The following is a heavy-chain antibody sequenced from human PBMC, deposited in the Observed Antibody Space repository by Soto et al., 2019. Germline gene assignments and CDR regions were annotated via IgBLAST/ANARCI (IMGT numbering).Heavy chain of an antibody. J-gene: IGHJ4*02. V-gene: IGHV4-31*01. CDR2: IRDSGST. CDR3: ARAMANYFDY. Sequence: QVQLQESGPGLVKPSQTLSVTCTVSGGSVSSDDYSWSWIRQHPGKGLEWIGYIRDSGSTYYNPSLEGTVTISVDTSKNQFSLRLRSVTAADTAVYYCARAMANYFDYWGQGTLVTASS. D-gene: IGHD2-8*01. CDR1: GGSVSSDDYS.